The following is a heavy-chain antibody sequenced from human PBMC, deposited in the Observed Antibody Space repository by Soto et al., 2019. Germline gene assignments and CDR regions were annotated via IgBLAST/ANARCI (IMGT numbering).Heavy chain of an antibody. D-gene: IGHD4-17*01. CDR3: ARGDYRDYYGFDM. CDR1: VVSISSGDYY. J-gene: IGHJ6*01. CDR2: IYKTGTT. V-gene: IGHV4-30-4*01. Sequence: PSETVSLTCTFSVVSISSGDYYCSWIRQPPGKGLEWIGYIYKTGTTYYNSFLGSRVTISVETSRNQFSLRLNSVTAADTAVYFCARGDYRDYYGFDMWGRGTMVIVSS.